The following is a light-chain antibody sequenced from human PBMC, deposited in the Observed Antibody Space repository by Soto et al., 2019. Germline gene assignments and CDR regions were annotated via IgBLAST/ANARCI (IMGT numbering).Light chain of an antibody. CDR3: SSYAGTHIV. Sequence: QSALTQPPSASGSPGQSVTISCTGTSSDVGVYNSVSWYQQHPAQAPKLMIYDVSKRPSGVPDRFSGSKSGNTASLTVSGLQAEDEADYNCSSYAGTHIVFGSGTKLTVL. V-gene: IGLV2-8*01. J-gene: IGLJ6*01. CDR1: SSDVGVYNS. CDR2: DVS.